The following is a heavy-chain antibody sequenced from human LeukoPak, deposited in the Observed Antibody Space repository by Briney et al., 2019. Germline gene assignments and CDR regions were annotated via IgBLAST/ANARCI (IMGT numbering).Heavy chain of an antibody. CDR2: ISYDGSNK. CDR1: GFTFSSYG. Sequence: PGRSLRLSCAASGFTFSSYGMHWVRQAPGKGLEWVAVISYDGSNKYYADSVKGRFTISRDNSKNTLYLQMNSLRAEDTAVYYFARDSSSWYPSLDYWAREPWSPSPQ. V-gene: IGHV3-30*03. CDR3: ARDSSSWYPSLDY. J-gene: IGHJ4*02. D-gene: IGHD6-13*01.